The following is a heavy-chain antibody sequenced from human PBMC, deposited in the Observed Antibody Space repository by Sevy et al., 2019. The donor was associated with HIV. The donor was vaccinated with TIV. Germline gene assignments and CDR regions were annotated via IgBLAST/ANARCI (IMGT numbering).Heavy chain of an antibody. D-gene: IGHD6-19*01. CDR1: GGSISSSSYY. Sequence: SETLSLTCTVSGGSISSSSYYWGWIRQPPGKGLEWIGSIYYSGSTYYNPSLKSRVTISVDTSKNQFSLKLSSVTAAXTAVYYCARHHPHDSGWYYFDYWGQGTLVTVSS. J-gene: IGHJ4*02. CDR3: ARHHPHDSGWYYFDY. CDR2: IYYSGST. V-gene: IGHV4-39*01.